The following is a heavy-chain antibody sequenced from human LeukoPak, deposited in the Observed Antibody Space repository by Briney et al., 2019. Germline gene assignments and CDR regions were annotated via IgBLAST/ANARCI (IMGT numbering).Heavy chain of an antibody. CDR3: ARQSVVVTTTVGDAFQI. V-gene: IGHV1-2*02. J-gene: IGHJ3*02. CDR1: GYTFTDYY. Sequence: ASVKVSCKASGYTFTDYYMHWVRQAPGQGLEWMGWINPNSGGTNYAQKFQGRVTMTRDTSISTAYMELSRLKSDDTAVYYCARQSVVVTTTVGDAFQIWGQGTMVTVSS. CDR2: INPNSGGT. D-gene: IGHD2-15*01.